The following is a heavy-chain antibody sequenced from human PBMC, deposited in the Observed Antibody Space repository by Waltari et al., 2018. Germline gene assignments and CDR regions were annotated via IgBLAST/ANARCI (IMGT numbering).Heavy chain of an antibody. CDR3: AKDGFNYYGSGSYRYYYYMDV. Sequence: QVQLVASGGGVVQPGGSLRLSCAASGFTFSSYGMHCVRQAPGKGLEWVAFIRYDGSNKYYADSVKGRFTISRDNSKNTLYLQMNSLRAEDTAVYYCAKDGFNYYGSGSYRYYYYMDVWGKGTTVTVSS. CDR1: GFTFSSYG. CDR2: IRYDGSNK. D-gene: IGHD3-10*01. V-gene: IGHV3-30*02. J-gene: IGHJ6*03.